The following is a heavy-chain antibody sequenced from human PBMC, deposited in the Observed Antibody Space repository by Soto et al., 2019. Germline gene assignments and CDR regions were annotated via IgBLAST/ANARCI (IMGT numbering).Heavy chain of an antibody. CDR2: INAGNGNT. Sequence: ASVKVSCKASGYTFTSYAMHWVRQAPGQRLEWMGWINAGNGNTKFSQKFQGRVTITRDTSASTAYMELSSLRSEDTVVYYCARDVATYSSSSVWFDPWGQGTLVTVSS. V-gene: IGHV1-3*01. CDR1: GYTFTSYA. J-gene: IGHJ5*02. CDR3: ARDVATYSSSSVWFDP. D-gene: IGHD6-6*01.